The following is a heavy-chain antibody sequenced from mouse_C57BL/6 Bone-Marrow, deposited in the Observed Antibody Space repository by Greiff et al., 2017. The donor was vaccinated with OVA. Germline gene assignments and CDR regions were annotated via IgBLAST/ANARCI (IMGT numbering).Heavy chain of an antibody. CDR3: ARIRYYGSFWYFDV. D-gene: IGHD1-1*01. J-gene: IGHJ1*03. Sequence: QVTLKESGPGILQPSQTLSLTCSFSGFSLSTFGMGVGWIRQPSGKGLEWLAHIWWDDDKYYTPALKSRLTISKDTSKNQVFLKIANVDTADTATYYCARIRYYGSFWYFDVWGTGTTITVSS. CDR1: GFSLSTFGMG. CDR2: IWWDDDK. V-gene: IGHV8-8*01.